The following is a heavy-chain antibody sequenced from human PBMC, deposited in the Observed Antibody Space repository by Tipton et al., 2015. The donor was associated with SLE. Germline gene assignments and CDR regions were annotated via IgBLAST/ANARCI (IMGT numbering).Heavy chain of an antibody. J-gene: IGHJ3*02. Sequence: SLRLSCAASGFTFSSYEMNWVRQAPGKGLEWVSYISSSGSTIYYADPVKGRFTISRDNAKNSLYLQMNSLRAEDTAVYYCARGPEEQLVRGAFDIWGQGTMVTVSS. V-gene: IGHV3-48*03. CDR3: ARGPEEQLVRGAFDI. D-gene: IGHD6-6*01. CDR2: ISSSGSTI. CDR1: GFTFSSYE.